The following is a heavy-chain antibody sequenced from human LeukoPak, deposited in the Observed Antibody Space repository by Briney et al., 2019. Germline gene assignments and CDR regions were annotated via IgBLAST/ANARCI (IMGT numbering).Heavy chain of an antibody. CDR2: INPNSGGT. Sequence: GASVKVSCKASGYTFTGYYMHWVRQAPGQGLEWMGWINPNSGGTNYAQKFQGRVTMTRDTSISTAYMELSRLRSDDTAVYYCARLVVVAATRRYWYFDLWGRGTLVTVSS. CDR1: GYTFTGYY. CDR3: ARLVVVAATRRYWYFDL. D-gene: IGHD2-15*01. J-gene: IGHJ2*01. V-gene: IGHV1-2*02.